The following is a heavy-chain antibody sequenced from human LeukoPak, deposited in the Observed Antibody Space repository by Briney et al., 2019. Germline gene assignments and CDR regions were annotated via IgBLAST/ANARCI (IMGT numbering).Heavy chain of an antibody. J-gene: IGHJ4*02. V-gene: IGHV3-23*01. Sequence: GGSLRLSCAASGFNFANHAMSWVRQTAGKGLEWVSAISGGGDITYYADSVKGRFTISRDNSKDTLFLQMHSLRPGDTAVYYCAKDKFAGPPDIVVVVAAIDYWGQGTLVTVSS. D-gene: IGHD2-15*01. CDR3: AKDKFAGPPDIVVVVAAIDY. CDR1: GFNFANHA. CDR2: ISGGGDIT.